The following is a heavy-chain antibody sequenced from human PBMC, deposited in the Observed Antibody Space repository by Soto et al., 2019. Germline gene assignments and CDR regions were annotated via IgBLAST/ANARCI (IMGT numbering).Heavy chain of an antibody. D-gene: IGHD5-12*01. CDR2: IXAYNGNK. J-gene: IGHJ4*02. CDR3: AKDGYNH. Sequence: GXSVKVSCKASGCTFTRYGISWVRQAPGQRLEXMGWIXAYNGNKNYAXXLQGRVTXXKDTYTRTAYMEMRSLRSDDTAVYYCAKDGYNHWGQGTLVTVSS. CDR1: GCTFTRYG. V-gene: IGHV1-18*01.